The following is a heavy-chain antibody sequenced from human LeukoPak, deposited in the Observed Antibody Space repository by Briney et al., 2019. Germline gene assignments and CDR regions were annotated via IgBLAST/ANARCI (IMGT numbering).Heavy chain of an antibody. CDR3: ARGGISAFMPDNWYFDL. D-gene: IGHD1-26*01. Sequence: GGSLRLSCAASGFTFSNYDMHWVRQTTGKGPEWVSAIGSSGATYYPGSLKGRFTISRENAKNSLFLQMNSLRVGDTAVYFCARGGISAFMPDNWYFDLWGRGTLVTVSS. J-gene: IGHJ2*01. V-gene: IGHV3-13*01. CDR2: IGSSGAT. CDR1: GFTFSNYD.